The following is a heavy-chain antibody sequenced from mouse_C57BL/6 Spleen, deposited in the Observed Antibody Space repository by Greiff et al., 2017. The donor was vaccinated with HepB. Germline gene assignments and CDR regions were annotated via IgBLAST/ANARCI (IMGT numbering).Heavy chain of an antibody. CDR2: IDPSDSYT. D-gene: IGHD1-1*01. J-gene: IGHJ2*01. V-gene: IGHV1-50*01. Sequence: QVQLQQPGAELVKPGASVKLSCKASGYTFTSYWMQWVKQRPGQGLEWIGEIDPSDSYTNYNQKFKGKATLTVDTSSSTAYMQLSSLTSEDSAVYYCAGIYYYGSSPYYFDYWGQGTTLTVSS. CDR1: GYTFTSYW. CDR3: AGIYYYGSSPYYFDY.